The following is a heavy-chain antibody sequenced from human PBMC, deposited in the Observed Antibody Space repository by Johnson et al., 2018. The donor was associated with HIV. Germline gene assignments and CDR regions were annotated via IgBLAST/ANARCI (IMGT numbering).Heavy chain of an antibody. CDR1: GFTFSSYA. Sequence: QVQLVESGGGVVQPGRSLRLSCAASGFTFSSYAMHWVRQAPGKGLEWVAVISYDGSNKYYADSVKGRFTISRDNSKNTLYLQMNSLRAEDTAVYYCARVRRSGWFDNDAFDIWGQGTMVTVSS. J-gene: IGHJ3*02. CDR3: ARVRRSGWFDNDAFDI. V-gene: IGHV3-30-3*01. CDR2: ISYDGSNK. D-gene: IGHD6-19*01.